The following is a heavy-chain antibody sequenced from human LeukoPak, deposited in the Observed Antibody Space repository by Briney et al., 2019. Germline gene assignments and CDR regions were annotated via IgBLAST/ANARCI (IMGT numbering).Heavy chain of an antibody. CDR2: IRFDGNK. CDR1: GYTFSSYG. Sequence: GGSLRLSCAASGYTFSSYGIHWVRQAPGKGLEWVSFIRFDGNKYYADSVQGRFTISRDNSRNTLYLQMNSLRAEDTAVYYCAKARFFNEFDYWGQGTLVTVSS. CDR3: AKARFFNEFDY. D-gene: IGHD3-3*01. J-gene: IGHJ4*02. V-gene: IGHV3-30*02.